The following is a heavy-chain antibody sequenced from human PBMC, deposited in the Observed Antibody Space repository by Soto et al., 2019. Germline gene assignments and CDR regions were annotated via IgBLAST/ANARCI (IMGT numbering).Heavy chain of an antibody. CDR1: GDSVSSNSAA. J-gene: IGHJ5*02. Sequence: PSQTLSLTCVISGDSVSSNSAAWNWIRQSPSRGLEWLGRTYYRSKWYNDYAVSVKSRITINPGTSKNQFSLQLNSVTPEDTAVYYCARDEGIAAAGTYNWFDPWGQGTLVTVSS. V-gene: IGHV6-1*01. CDR3: ARDEGIAAAGTYNWFDP. CDR2: TYYRSKWYN. D-gene: IGHD6-13*01.